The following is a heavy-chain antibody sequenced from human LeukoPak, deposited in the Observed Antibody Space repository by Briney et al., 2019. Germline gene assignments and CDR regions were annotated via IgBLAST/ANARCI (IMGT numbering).Heavy chain of an antibody. CDR2: ISSGNSNI. V-gene: IGHV3-48*03. D-gene: IGHD2-2*01. CDR3: ARSLGSCSTTTCYDNWFDP. CDR1: GFTFSSYE. Sequence: GGSLRLSCAASGFTFSSYEMNWVRQAPGKGLEWVSYISSGNSNIYYADSLKGRFTISRDNAKDSLYLQMNSLRAEDTAVYYCARSLGSCSTTTCYDNWFDPWGQGTLVTVSS. J-gene: IGHJ5*02.